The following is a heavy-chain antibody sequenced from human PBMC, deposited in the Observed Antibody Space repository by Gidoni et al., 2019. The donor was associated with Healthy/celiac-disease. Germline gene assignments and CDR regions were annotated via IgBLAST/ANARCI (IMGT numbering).Heavy chain of an antibody. J-gene: IGHJ5*02. CDR2: ISGSGGSK. D-gene: IGHD2-15*01. V-gene: IGHV3-23*01. Sequence: EVQLLEYGGGVVQPGVSMSLSCAAAGFTFRSYAMSWVSKAPGKGLVWVSVISGSGGSKYYADSVKGRFTISRDNSKNTLYLQMNSLRAEDTAVYYCAKDRFSYCTWGQGTLVTVSS. CDR3: AKDRFSYCT. CDR1: GFTFRSYA.